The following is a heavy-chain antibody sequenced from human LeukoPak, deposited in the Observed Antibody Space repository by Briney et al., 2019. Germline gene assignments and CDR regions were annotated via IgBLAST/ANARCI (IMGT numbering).Heavy chain of an antibody. D-gene: IGHD2-15*01. CDR3: AKNVVVKRYFDY. Sequence: PGGSLRLSCAASGFTFSNHAMSWVRQAPGKGLQWVSVISGSGRTTEYADSVKGRFATSRDNSKNTLSLQMNSLRVEDTAIYYCAKNVVVKRYFDYWGQGTLITVSS. V-gene: IGHV3-23*01. J-gene: IGHJ4*02. CDR1: GFTFSNHA. CDR2: ISGSGRTT.